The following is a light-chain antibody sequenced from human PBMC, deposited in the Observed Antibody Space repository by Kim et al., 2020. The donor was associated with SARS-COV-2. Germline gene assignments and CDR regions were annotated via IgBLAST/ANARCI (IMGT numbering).Light chain of an antibody. J-gene: IGLJ3*02. CDR1: SSDVGGYNY. Sequence: QSALTQPASVSGSPGQSITISCTGTSSDVGGYNYVSWYQQHSVKAPKLMIYDVSNRPSGVSNRFSGSKSGNTASLTISGLQAEDEADYYCSSYTSSIPLAVFGGGTQLTVL. CDR3: SSYTSSIPLAV. CDR2: DVS. V-gene: IGLV2-14*03.